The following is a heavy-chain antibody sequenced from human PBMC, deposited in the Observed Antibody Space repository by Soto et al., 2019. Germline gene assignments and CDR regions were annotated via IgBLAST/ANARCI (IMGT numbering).Heavy chain of an antibody. CDR2: ISYDGSNK. CDR3: ARDSGRFDYDFWSGYYPSLYGMDV. V-gene: IGHV3-30-3*01. CDR1: GFTFSSYA. J-gene: IGHJ6*02. D-gene: IGHD3-3*01. Sequence: PGGSLRLSCAASGFTFSSYAMHWVRQAPGKGLEWVAVISYDGSNKYYADSVKGRFTTSRDNSKNTLYLQMNSLRAEDTAVYYCARDSGRFDYDFWSGYYPSLYGMDVWGQGTTVTVSS.